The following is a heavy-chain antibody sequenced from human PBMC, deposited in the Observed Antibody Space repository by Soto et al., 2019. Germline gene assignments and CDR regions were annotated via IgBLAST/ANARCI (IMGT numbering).Heavy chain of an antibody. V-gene: IGHV4-4*02. CDR1: GDSMTRSVW. J-gene: IGHJ4*02. D-gene: IGHD7-27*01. Sequence: SETLSLTCAVSGDSMTRSVWWTWVRQPPGKGLVWIGEVFHTGNTNYNPSLKSRVTMSVDKSTNEFSLKVTSVTAADTAIYYCARKAWVRFDYWGQGALVTVSS. CDR2: VFHTGNT. CDR3: ARKAWVRFDY.